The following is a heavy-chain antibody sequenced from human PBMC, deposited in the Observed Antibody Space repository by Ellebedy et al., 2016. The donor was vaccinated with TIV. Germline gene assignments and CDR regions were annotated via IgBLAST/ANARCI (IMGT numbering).Heavy chain of an antibody. D-gene: IGHD3-22*01. V-gene: IGHV1-69*13. CDR2: IIHIFGTA. J-gene: IGHJ5*02. Sequence: AASVKVSCKASGGTFSSYAISWVRQAPGQGLEWMGGIIHIFGTANYAQKFQGRVTITADESTSTAYMELSSLRSEDTAVYYCARGSAYDSSGYYFRGGWFDPWGQGTLVTVSS. CDR1: GGTFSSYA. CDR3: ARGSAYDSSGYYFRGGWFDP.